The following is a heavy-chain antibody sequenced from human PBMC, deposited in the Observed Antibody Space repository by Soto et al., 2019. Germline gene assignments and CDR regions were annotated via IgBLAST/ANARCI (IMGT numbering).Heavy chain of an antibody. D-gene: IGHD3-10*01. V-gene: IGHV4-34*01. CDR3: ASNTMVRGVYVY. CDR2: INHSGST. Sequence: SETLSLTCAVYGGSFSGYYWSWIRQPPGKGLEWIGEINHSGSTNYNPSLKSRVTISVDTSKNQFSLKLSSVTAADTAVYYCASNTMVRGVYVYWGQGTLVTVYS. J-gene: IGHJ4*02. CDR1: GGSFSGYY.